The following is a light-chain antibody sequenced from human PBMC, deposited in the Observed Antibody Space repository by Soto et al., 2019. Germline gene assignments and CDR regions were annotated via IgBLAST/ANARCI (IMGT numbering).Light chain of an antibody. CDR1: QIVGGDT. V-gene: IGKV3-20*01. J-gene: IGKJ5*01. CDR3: QQYHWAPDT. Sequence: EIVLTQSPGTLSSSPGERATLSCRASQIVGGDTLAWFQQRPGQAPRLVIYGASNRAAGIPDKFSGRGSGTDFTLTVSRLEPEDFAVYYCQQYHWAPDTFGPGTRLEIK. CDR2: GAS.